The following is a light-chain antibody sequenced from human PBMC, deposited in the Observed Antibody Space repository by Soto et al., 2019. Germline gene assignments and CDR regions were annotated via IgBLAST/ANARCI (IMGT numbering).Light chain of an antibody. CDR1: RGIGNY. J-gene: IGKJ4*01. CDR3: QQYYSPPVT. V-gene: IGKV1-16*02. Sequence: DIQMTQSPSSLSASVGDRVTITCRASRGIGNYVAWFQQLPGKAPRPLIYEASTLQSGVPTNFRGSGTGSQFTLTISNLQPEDFATYYCQQYYSPPVTFGGGTKVDI. CDR2: EAS.